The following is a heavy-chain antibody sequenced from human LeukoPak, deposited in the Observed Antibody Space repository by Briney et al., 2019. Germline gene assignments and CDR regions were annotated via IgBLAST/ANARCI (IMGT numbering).Heavy chain of an antibody. Sequence: GGSLRLSGTVSGFTFRSYAMSWVRQAPGKGLEWVSYVTEGGASSIYAESVQGRFTISRDNVKNTLSLQMNSLRAEDTAVYYCARDPSWRHDSWGQGTLVTFSS. V-gene: IGHV3-23*01. J-gene: IGHJ4*02. CDR1: GFTFRSYA. CDR2: VTEGGASS. CDR3: ARDPSWRHDS.